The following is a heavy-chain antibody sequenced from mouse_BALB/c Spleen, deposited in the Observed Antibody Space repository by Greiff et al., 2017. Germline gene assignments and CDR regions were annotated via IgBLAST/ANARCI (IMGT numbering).Heavy chain of an antibody. J-gene: IGHJ2*01. Sequence: LQQPGSELVRPGASVKLSCKASGYTFTSYWMHWVKQRPGQGLEWIGNIYPGSGSTNYDEKFKSKATLTVDTSSSTAYMQLSSLTSEDSAVYYCTRSDWDRDYWGQGTTLTVSS. CDR3: TRSDWDRDY. CDR2: IYPGSGST. CDR1: GYTFTSYW. D-gene: IGHD4-1*01. V-gene: IGHV1S22*01.